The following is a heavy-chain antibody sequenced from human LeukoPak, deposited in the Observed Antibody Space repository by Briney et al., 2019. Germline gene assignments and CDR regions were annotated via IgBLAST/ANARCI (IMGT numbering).Heavy chain of an antibody. D-gene: IGHD2-15*01. CDR3: ARGRYCSGGSCYHTTSDY. CDR2: MNPNSGNT. Sequence: ASVKVSCKAFGYTFTSYDINWVRQATGQGLEWMGWMNPNSGNTGYAQKFQGRVTMTRNTSISTAYMELSSLRSEDTAVYYCARGRYCSGGSCYHTTSDYWGQGTLVTVSS. CDR1: GYTFTSYD. J-gene: IGHJ4*02. V-gene: IGHV1-8*01.